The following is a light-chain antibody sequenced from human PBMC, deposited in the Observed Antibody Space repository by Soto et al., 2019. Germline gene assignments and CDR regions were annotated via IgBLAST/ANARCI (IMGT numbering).Light chain of an antibody. J-gene: IGLJ3*02. CDR1: SSDVGAYNY. V-gene: IGLV2-14*01. CDR2: EVS. CDR3: SSYTTGSPLV. Sequence: QSALTQPASVSGSPGQSITISCTGTSSDVGAYNYVSWYQQHPGKAPKLMIYEVSNRPSGVSNRFSGSKSGNTASLTISGLQAEDEADYYFSSYTTGSPLVFGGGTQLTVL.